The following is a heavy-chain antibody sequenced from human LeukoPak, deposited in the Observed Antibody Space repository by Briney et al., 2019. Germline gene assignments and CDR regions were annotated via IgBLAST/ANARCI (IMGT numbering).Heavy chain of an antibody. CDR1: GVPIGSYS. D-gene: IGHD3-3*02. V-gene: IGHV4-59*01. CDR3: ARFTAFNDYYAMDV. J-gene: IGHJ6*01. Sequence: PETLSLTCTVSGVPIGSYSWSWVRQSPGKGLEWISSIYKTGTTKYNPSLKSRVTISPGTSNQQGWSLRLSSVTAADTAVYFCARFTAFNDYYAMDVWGQGTTVIV. CDR2: IYKTGTT.